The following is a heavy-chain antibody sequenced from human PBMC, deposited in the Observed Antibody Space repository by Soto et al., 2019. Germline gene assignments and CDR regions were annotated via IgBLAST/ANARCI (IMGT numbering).Heavy chain of an antibody. CDR2: ISSTSSYI. CDR1: GFTFSIYS. V-gene: IGHV3-21*01. CDR3: ARTPGRDGYNHEMDV. J-gene: IGHJ6*02. Sequence: PGGSLRLSCEASGFTFSIYSMAWVRQAPGKGLEWVASISSTSSYIYYADAMKGRFTISRDNAKNSLYLQMNSLRAEDTAVYFCARTPGRDGYNHEMDVWGQGTTVTVSS. D-gene: IGHD1-1*01.